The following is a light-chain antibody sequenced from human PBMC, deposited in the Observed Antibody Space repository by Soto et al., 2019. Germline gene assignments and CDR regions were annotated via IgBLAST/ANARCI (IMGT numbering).Light chain of an antibody. J-gene: IGLJ3*02. Sequence: QYVLTQPPSVSGAPGQRVTLSCTGNTSNLGAGYDVHWYQQLPGAAPKLVIFGNRNRPSGVTERFSGSKSGTSASLAITGLQAEDEADYYCQVYDYILTASVFGGGTKVTVL. CDR1: TSNLGAGYD. CDR2: GNR. V-gene: IGLV1-40*01. CDR3: QVYDYILTASV.